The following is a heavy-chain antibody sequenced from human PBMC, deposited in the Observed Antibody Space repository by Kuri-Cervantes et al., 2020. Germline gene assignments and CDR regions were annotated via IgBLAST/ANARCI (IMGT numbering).Heavy chain of an antibody. V-gene: IGHV3-48*02. CDR2: ISSSSSTI. J-gene: IGHJ4*02. CDR1: GFTFSSYS. D-gene: IGHD1-26*01. CDR3: ARDFRWAEWELLGLFDY. Sequence: GESLKISCAASGFTFSSYSMNWVRQAPGKGLEWVSSISSSSSTIYYADSVKGRFTISRDNAKNSLYLQMNSLRDEDTAVYYCARDFRWAEWELLGLFDYWGQGTLVTVSS.